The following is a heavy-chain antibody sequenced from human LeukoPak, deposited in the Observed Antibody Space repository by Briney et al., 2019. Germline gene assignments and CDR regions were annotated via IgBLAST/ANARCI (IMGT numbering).Heavy chain of an antibody. CDR3: ASKILSIARGYYGSGSLGEFAFDI. V-gene: IGHV1-69*06. CDR1: GYTFTSYG. CDR2: IIPIFGTA. D-gene: IGHD3-10*01. Sequence: AASVKVSCKASGYTFTSYGISWVRQAPGQGLEWMGGIIPIFGTANYAQKFQGRVTITADKSTSTAYMELSSLRSEDTAVYYCASKILSIARGYYGSGSLGEFAFDIWGQGTMVTVSS. J-gene: IGHJ3*02.